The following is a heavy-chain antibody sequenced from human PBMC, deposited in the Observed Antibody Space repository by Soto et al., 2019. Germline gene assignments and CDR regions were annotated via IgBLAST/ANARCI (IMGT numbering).Heavy chain of an antibody. D-gene: IGHD3-22*01. CDR1: GGTFSSYT. Sequence: SVKVSCKASGGTFSSYTISWVRQAPGQGLEWMGRIIPILGIANYAQKFQGRVTITADKSTSTAYMELSSLRSEDTAVYYCARDPQIPYYYDSSGFHYAFDIWGQ. J-gene: IGHJ3*02. V-gene: IGHV1-69*04. CDR3: ARDPQIPYYYDSSGFHYAFDI. CDR2: IIPILGIA.